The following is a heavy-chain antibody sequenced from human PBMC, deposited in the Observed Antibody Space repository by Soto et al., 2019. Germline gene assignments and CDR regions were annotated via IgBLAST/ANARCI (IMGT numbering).Heavy chain of an antibody. CDR2: IKQDGSEK. CDR1: GFTFSSYW. CDR3: ARNGGYCSGGSCYRDYYYYGMDV. J-gene: IGHJ6*02. D-gene: IGHD2-15*01. V-gene: IGHV3-7*01. Sequence: GGSLRLSCAASGFTFSSYWMSWVRQAPGKGLEWVANIKQDGSEKYYVDSVKGRFTISRDNAKNSLYLQMNSLRAEDTAVYYCARNGGYCSGGSCYRDYYYYGMDVWGQGTTVTVSS.